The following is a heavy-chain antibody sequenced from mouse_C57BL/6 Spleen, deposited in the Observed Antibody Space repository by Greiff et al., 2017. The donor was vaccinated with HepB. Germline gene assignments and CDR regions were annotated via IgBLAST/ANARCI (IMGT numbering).Heavy chain of an antibody. CDR3: ARWITGLYAMDY. CDR1: GYTFTDYY. J-gene: IGHJ4*01. V-gene: IGHV1-19*01. D-gene: IGHD4-1*01. Sequence: VQLKESGPVLVKPGASVKMSCKASGYTFTDYYMNWVKQSHGKSLEWIGVINPYNGGTSYNQKFKGKATLTVDKSSSTAYMELNSLTSEDSAVYYCARWITGLYAMDYWGQGTSVTVSS. CDR2: INPYNGGT.